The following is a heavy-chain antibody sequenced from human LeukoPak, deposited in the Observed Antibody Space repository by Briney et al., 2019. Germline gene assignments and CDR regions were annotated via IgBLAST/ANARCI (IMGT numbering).Heavy chain of an antibody. D-gene: IGHD5-24*01. J-gene: IGHJ5*02. CDR1: GFTFDDYA. CDR3: TGKRFDP. Sequence: GGSLRLSCAASGFTFDDYAMHWVRQAPGKGLEWVSGISWNSGSIGYADSVKGRFTISRDNAKNSLYLQMNSLRAEDTAVYYCTGKRFDPWGQGTLVTVSS. CDR2: ISWNSGSI. V-gene: IGHV3-9*01.